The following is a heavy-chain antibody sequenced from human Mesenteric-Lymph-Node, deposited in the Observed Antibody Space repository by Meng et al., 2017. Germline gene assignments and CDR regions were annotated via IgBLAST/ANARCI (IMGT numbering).Heavy chain of an antibody. CDR2: INHSGRT. Sequence: SQTLSLTCAVYGGSFSGYYWSWIRQPPGKGLEWIGEINHSGRTNYNPSLKSRVTISVDTSKNQFSLKLSSVTAADTAVYYCARAWVYDCSSTSCPNWFDPWGQGTLVTVSS. D-gene: IGHD2-2*01. CDR3: ARAWVYDCSSTSCPNWFDP. CDR1: GGSFSGYY. J-gene: IGHJ5*02. V-gene: IGHV4-34*01.